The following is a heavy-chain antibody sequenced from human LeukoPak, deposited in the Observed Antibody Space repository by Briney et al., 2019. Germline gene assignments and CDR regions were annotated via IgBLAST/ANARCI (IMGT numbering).Heavy chain of an antibody. Sequence: PGGTLRLSCAASGFTFSSYSMNWVRQAPGKGLEWVSSISSSSSYIYYADSVTGRFTISRHNAKNSLYLQMNSLRAEDTAVYYCARDSDYDSSGYSGGFDYWGQGTLVTVSS. D-gene: IGHD3-22*01. V-gene: IGHV3-21*01. CDR2: ISSSSSYI. CDR3: ARDSDYDSSGYSGGFDY. CDR1: GFTFSSYS. J-gene: IGHJ4*02.